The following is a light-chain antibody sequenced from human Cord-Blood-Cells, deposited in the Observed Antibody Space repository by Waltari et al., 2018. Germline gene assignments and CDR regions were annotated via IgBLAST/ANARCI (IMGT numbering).Light chain of an antibody. CDR3: CSYAGSSTVV. Sequence: QSALTQPASVSGSPGQPITLPCTRTSSDVGSYNLVSWYQQHPGKAPKLIIYEGSKRPSGVSNRFSGSKSGNTASLTISGLQAEDEADYYCCSYAGSSTVVFGGGTKLTVL. CDR2: EGS. CDR1: SSDVGSYNL. J-gene: IGLJ2*01. V-gene: IGLV2-23*01.